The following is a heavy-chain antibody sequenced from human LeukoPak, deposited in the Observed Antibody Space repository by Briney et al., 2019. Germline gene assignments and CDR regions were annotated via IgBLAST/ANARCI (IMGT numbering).Heavy chain of an antibody. CDR2: ISSSGSTI. Sequence: GGSLRLSCAASGFTFSSYEMNWVRQAPGKGLEWVSYISSSGSTIYYADSVKGRFTISRDNAKNSLYLQMNSLRAEDTAVYYCARDLRMGGYYAPKDYWGQGTLVTVSS. J-gene: IGHJ4*02. V-gene: IGHV3-48*03. CDR1: GFTFSSYE. D-gene: IGHD1-26*01. CDR3: ARDLRMGGYYAPKDY.